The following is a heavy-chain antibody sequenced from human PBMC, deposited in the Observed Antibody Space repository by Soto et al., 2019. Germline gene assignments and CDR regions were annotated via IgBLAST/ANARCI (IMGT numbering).Heavy chain of an antibody. CDR1: GGSISSYY. Sequence: QVQLQESGPGLVKPSETLSLTCTVSGGSISSYYWSWIRQPPGKGLQWIGYIYYSGSTNYNPSLKSRDTISVDTSKKQFSLKLSSVTAADTAVYYCARHVCSSTSCYKPVYWYFDLWGRGTLVTVSS. D-gene: IGHD2-2*02. V-gene: IGHV4-59*08. CDR2: IYYSGST. J-gene: IGHJ2*01. CDR3: ARHVCSSTSCYKPVYWYFDL.